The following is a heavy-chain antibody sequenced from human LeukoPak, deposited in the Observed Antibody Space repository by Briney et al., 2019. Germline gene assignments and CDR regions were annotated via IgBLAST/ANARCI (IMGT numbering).Heavy chain of an antibody. CDR1: GYTFTSYA. D-gene: IGHD1-1*01. CDR2: ISANNGDT. Sequence: ASVKVSCKASGYTFTSYAMHWVRQAPGQRLEWMGWISANNGDTDYPPKLQDRVTMTTDTYTSTANMELRSLRSDDTAMYYCARESHETREDYWGQGTLVTVSS. CDR3: ARESHETREDY. J-gene: IGHJ4*02. V-gene: IGHV1-18*01.